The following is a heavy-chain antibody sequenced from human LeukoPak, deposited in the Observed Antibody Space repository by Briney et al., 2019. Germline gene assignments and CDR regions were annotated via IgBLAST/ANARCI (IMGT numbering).Heavy chain of an antibody. Sequence: KSSETLSLTCTVSGGSISSGDYYWSWIRQPPGKGLEWIGYIYYSGSTYYNPSLKSRVTISVDTSKNQFSLKLSSVTAADTAVYYCARVPGQWLVRNDYYFDYWGQGTLVTVSS. CDR1: GGSISSGDYY. CDR2: IYYSGST. D-gene: IGHD6-19*01. J-gene: IGHJ4*02. V-gene: IGHV4-30-4*02. CDR3: ARVPGQWLVRNDYYFDY.